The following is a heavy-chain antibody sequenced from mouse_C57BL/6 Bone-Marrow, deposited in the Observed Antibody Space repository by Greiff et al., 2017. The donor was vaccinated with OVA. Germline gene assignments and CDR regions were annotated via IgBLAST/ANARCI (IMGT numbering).Heavy chain of an antibody. D-gene: IGHD2-1*01. CDR1: GFTFSDYG. J-gene: IGHJ3*01. V-gene: IGHV5-17*01. CDR2: ISSGSSTI. CDR3: ARGGNPAWFAY. Sequence: EVKLMESGGGLVKPGGSLKLSCAASGFTFSDYGMHWVRQAPEKGLEWVAYISSGSSTIYYADTVKGRFTISRDNAKNTLFLQMTSLRSEDTAMYYRARGGNPAWFAYWGQGTLVTVSA.